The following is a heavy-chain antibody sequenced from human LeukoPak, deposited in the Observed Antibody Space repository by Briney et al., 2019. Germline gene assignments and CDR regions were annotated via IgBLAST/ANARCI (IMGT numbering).Heavy chain of an antibody. J-gene: IGHJ6*02. CDR3: AKRKRKLWFGSYGLDV. CDR2: ISYDGDNK. CDR1: GFTFSSYG. D-gene: IGHD3-10*01. Sequence: PGRSLRLSCAASGFTFSSYGMYWVRQAPGKGLEWVAVISYDGDNKYYGDSVKGRFTISRDNSKNTLYLQMNSLRGDDTAVYYCAKRKRKLWFGSYGLDVWGQGATVTVSS. V-gene: IGHV3-30*18.